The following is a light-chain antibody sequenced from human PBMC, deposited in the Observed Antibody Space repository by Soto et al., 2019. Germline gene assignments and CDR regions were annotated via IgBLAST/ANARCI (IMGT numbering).Light chain of an antibody. V-gene: IGLV1-47*01. J-gene: IGLJ2*01. CDR3: QVWDGSSEHVV. Sequence: HSVLIQPPSASGTPGQRVTISCSGSNSNIGRNFVYWYRQFPGTAPRLLIYKNNQRPSGVPERFSGSKSGDMATLTINRVEAGDEADYYCQVWDGSSEHVVFGGGTKLTVL. CDR2: KNN. CDR1: NSNIGRNF.